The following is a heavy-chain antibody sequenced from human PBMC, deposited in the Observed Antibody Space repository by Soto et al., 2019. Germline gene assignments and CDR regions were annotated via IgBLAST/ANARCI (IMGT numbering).Heavy chain of an antibody. J-gene: IGHJ3*02. CDR1: GGSISSSSYY. Sequence: SETLSLTCTVSGGSISSSSYYWGWIRQPPGKGLEWIGSIYYSGSTYYNPSLKSRVTISVDTSKNQFSLKLSSVTAADTAVYYCASYCSGGRCYNLYAFDIWGQGTMGTVSS. V-gene: IGHV4-39*01. CDR3: ASYCSGGRCYNLYAFDI. D-gene: IGHD2-15*01. CDR2: IYYSGST.